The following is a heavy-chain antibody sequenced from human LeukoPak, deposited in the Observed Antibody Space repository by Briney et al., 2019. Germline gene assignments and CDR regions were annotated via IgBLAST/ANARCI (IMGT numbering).Heavy chain of an antibody. J-gene: IGHJ6*03. CDR1: GGSISSSSYY. CDR3: ARHPPSYYYYYYMDV. CDR2: IYYSGST. V-gene: IGHV4-39*01. Sequence: SETLSLTCTVSGGSISSSSYYWGWIRQPPGKGLEWIGSIYYSGSTYYNPSLKSRVTISVDTSKNQFSLKLSSVTAADTAVYYCARHPPSYYYYYYMDVWGKGTTVTVSS.